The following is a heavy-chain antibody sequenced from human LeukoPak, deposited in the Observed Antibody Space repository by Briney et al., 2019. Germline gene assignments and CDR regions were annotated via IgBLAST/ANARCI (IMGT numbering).Heavy chain of an antibody. J-gene: IGHJ1*01. CDR2: IDTIGSVT. D-gene: IGHD2-2*01. Sequence: GGSLRLSCEASGFTFSNFWMYWVRQAPGKGLVWVSRIDTIGSVTAYADSVKGRFTISRDNAKKILYLQMDSLRVEDTAVYYCATDLHQPPIPHWGQGTLVTVSS. CDR1: GFTFSNFW. CDR3: ATDLHQPPIPH. V-gene: IGHV3-74*01.